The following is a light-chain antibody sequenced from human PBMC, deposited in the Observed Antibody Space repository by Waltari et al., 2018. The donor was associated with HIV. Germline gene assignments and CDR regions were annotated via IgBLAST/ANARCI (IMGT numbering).Light chain of an antibody. J-gene: IGKJ1*01. V-gene: IGKV1-17*01. CDR1: QCIRND. Sequence: DIQMTQSPSSLSASVGDRVPITCRASQCIRNDLAWFQQKPGKAPKRLIYTASSLQSGVPSRFIGSGSVTEFTLTISSLQPEDFATYYCLQHNTYPWTFGQGTKVEMK. CDR2: TAS. CDR3: LQHNTYPWT.